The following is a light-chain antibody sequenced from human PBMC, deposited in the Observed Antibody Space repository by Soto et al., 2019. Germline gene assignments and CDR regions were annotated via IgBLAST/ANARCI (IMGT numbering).Light chain of an antibody. CDR2: DAS. Sequence: EIVLTHAPATLSLSPGERATLSCRASQSVSSYLAWYQQKPGQAPRLLIYDASNRATGIPARFSGSGSGTDFTLTISSLEPEDFAVYYCQQRSNWPRTWTFGQGTKV. V-gene: IGKV3-11*01. J-gene: IGKJ1*01. CDR1: QSVSSY. CDR3: QQRSNWPRTWT.